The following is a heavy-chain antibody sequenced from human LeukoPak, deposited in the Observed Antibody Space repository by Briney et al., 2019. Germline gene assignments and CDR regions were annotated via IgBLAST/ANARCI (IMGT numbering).Heavy chain of an antibody. CDR2: IIPIFGTA. D-gene: IGHD1-26*01. J-gene: IGHJ3*02. Sequence: SVKVSCKASGGTFSSYAISWVRQAPGQGLEWMGGIIPIFGTANYAQKFQGRVTITADESTSTAYMELSSLRSEGTAVYYCARGPPGIVGATDAFDIWGQGTMVTVSS. CDR3: ARGPPGIVGATDAFDI. CDR1: GGTFSSYA. V-gene: IGHV1-69*13.